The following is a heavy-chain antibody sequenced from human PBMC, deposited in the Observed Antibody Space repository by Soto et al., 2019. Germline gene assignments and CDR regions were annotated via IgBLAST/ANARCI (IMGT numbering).Heavy chain of an antibody. D-gene: IGHD2-2*01. J-gene: IGHJ4*02. V-gene: IGHV3-21*01. CDR2: ISSSSSYI. CDR3: ASLVVPAARDYFDY. CDR1: GFTLSSYS. Sequence: PGGYLRLARAASGFTLSSYSMTWVGQAPGKGREWVSSISSSSSYIYYADSFKGRLTISSDHAKNSRYLQMNSLSAEDTAVYYFASLVVPAARDYFDYWGQGT.